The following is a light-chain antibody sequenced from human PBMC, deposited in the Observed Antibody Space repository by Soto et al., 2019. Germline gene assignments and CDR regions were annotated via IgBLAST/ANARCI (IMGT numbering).Light chain of an antibody. CDR1: QSISSW. Sequence: DTQMTQSPSTLSASVGDRVTITCRASQSISSWLAWYQQKPGKALKLLIYDASSLESGVPSRFSGSGSGTEFTLTISSLQPDDFATYYCQQYNSYWTFGQGTKV. CDR2: DAS. V-gene: IGKV1-5*01. CDR3: QQYNSYWT. J-gene: IGKJ1*01.